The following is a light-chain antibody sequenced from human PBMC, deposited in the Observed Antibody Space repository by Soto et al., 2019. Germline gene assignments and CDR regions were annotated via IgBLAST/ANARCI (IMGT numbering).Light chain of an antibody. Sequence: QAVVTQSSSASASLGSSVKLTCTLSSGHSSYIIAWHQQQPGKAPRYLMKLEGSGSYNKGSGVPDRFSGSSSGAVRYLTIFNLQFEDAADYCCETGGSNTVVFCGGTKVTAL. CDR3: ETGGSNTVV. CDR1: SGHSSYI. J-gene: IGLJ2*01. V-gene: IGLV4-60*02. CDR2: LEGSGSY.